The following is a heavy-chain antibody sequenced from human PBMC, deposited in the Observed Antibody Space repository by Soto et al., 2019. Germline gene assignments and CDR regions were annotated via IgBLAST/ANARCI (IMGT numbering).Heavy chain of an antibody. CDR3: ARDRAITVTTYRVFDY. CDR1: GYTFTSYG. Sequence: ASVKVSCKASGYTFTSYGISWVRQAPGQGLEWMGWISAYNGNTNYVQKLQGRVTMTTDASTSTAYMELRSLRSDDTAVYYCARDRAITVTTYRVFDYWGQGTLVTVSS. J-gene: IGHJ4*02. V-gene: IGHV1-18*01. D-gene: IGHD4-4*01. CDR2: ISAYNGNT.